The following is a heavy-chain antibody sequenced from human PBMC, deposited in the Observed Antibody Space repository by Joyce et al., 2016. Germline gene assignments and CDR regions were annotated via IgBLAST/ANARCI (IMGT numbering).Heavy chain of an antibody. V-gene: IGHV3-21*01. CDR2: LSSSSSYI. CDR3: ARSSYTNGIFDY. Sequence: EVQLVESGGGLVKPGGSLRLSCAASGFTFSSYSMSWGRQATGKGLELVSSLSSSSSYIKYTDSVKGRFTISRDNAKNSLYLQMNSLRVEDTAVYYCARSSYTNGIFDYWGQGTLVTVSS. CDR1: GFTFSSYS. J-gene: IGHJ4*02. D-gene: IGHD2-8*01.